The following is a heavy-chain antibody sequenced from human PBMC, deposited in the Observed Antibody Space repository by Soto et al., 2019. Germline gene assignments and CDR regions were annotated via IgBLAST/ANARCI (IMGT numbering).Heavy chain of an antibody. CDR1: GYTFTSYG. Sequence: ASGKVSCKASGYTFTSYGISWVRQAPGXGLEWMGWISAYNGNTNYAQKLQGRVTMTTDTSTSTAYMELRSLRSDDTAVYYCARDLRNNSSYYGMYVLSQGTKVTIS. CDR2: ISAYNGNT. V-gene: IGHV1-18*01. J-gene: IGHJ6*02. CDR3: ARDLRNNSSYYGMYV. D-gene: IGHD4-17*01.